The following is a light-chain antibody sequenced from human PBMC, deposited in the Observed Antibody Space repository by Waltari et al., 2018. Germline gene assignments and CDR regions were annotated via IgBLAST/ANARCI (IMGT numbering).Light chain of an antibody. V-gene: IGLV1-40*01. Sequence: QSVLTQPPSVSGAPGQRVTISCTGTRSNIGADYDVHWYQQFPGTAPQLLIYGDTNRPSGVPDRFSGSKSGTSAFLASTGLQAEDEADYYCQSYDSSLSGNYVFGTGTKVTVL. J-gene: IGLJ1*01. CDR3: QSYDSSLSGNYV. CDR2: GDT. CDR1: RSNIGADYD.